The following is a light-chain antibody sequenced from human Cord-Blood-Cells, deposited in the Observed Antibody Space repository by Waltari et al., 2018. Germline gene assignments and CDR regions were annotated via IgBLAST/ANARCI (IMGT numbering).Light chain of an antibody. CDR3: CSYAGSSTFV. CDR1: SRDVGSYNL. CDR2: EGS. Sequence: QSALTQPASVSGSPGQSITISCPGTSRDVGSYNLVSWYQQHPGKAPKLMIYEGSKRPSWVSNRFSGSKSGNTASLTISGLQAEDEADYYCCSYAGSSTFVFGGGTKLTVL. J-gene: IGLJ2*01. V-gene: IGLV2-23*03.